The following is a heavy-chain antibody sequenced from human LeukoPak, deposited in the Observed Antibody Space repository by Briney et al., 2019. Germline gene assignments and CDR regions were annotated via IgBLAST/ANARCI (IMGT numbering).Heavy chain of an antibody. V-gene: IGHV1-8*03. CDR3: ARYQRGYSYGSPFDY. Sequence: GASVKVSCKASGYTFTSYDINWVRQAPGQGLEWMGWMNPNSGNTGYAQKFQGRVTITRDPSISTAYMELRSLRSDDTAVYYCARYQRGYSYGSPFDYWGQGTLVTVSS. D-gene: IGHD5-18*01. CDR2: MNPNSGNT. J-gene: IGHJ4*02. CDR1: GYTFTSYD.